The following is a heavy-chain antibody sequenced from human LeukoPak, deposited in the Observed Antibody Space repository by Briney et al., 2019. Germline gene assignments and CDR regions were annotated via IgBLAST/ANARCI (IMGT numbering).Heavy chain of an antibody. CDR3: AREPSNYYDSSGSAEYFQH. CDR1: GGTFSSYA. Sequence: ASVKVSCKASGGTFSSYAISWVRQAPGQGLEWMGGIIPIFGTANYAQKFQGRVTITADESTSTAYMELSSLRSEDTAVYYCAREPSNYYDSSGSAEYFQHWGQGTLVTVTS. CDR2: IIPIFGTA. J-gene: IGHJ1*01. V-gene: IGHV1-69*13. D-gene: IGHD3-22*01.